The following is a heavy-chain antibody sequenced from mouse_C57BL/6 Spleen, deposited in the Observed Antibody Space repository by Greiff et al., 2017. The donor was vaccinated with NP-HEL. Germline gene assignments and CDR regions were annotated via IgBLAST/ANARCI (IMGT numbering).Heavy chain of an antibody. CDR1: GYTFTDYN. V-gene: IGHV1-18*01. CDR3: ARSRGQLRPLFDY. J-gene: IGHJ2*01. CDR2: INPNNGGT. Sequence: EVQLQQSGPELVKPGASVKIPCKASGYTFTDYNMDWVKQSHGKSLEWIGDINPNNGGTIYNQKFKGKATLTVDKSSSTAYMELRSLTSEDTSVYYCARSRGQLRPLFDYWGQGTTLTVSS. D-gene: IGHD3-2*02.